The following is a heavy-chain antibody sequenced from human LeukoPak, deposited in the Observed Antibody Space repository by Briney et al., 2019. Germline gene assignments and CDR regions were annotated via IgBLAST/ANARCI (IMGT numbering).Heavy chain of an antibody. CDR3: ARDGPRWLQFFDY. J-gene: IGHJ4*02. D-gene: IGHD5-24*01. CDR2: IYHSGST. V-gene: IGHV4-38-2*02. CDR1: GYSISSGYY. Sequence: SETLSLTCTVSGYSISSGYYWGWIRQPPGKGLEWIGSIYHSGSTYYNPSLKSRVTISVDTSKNQFSLKLRSVTAADTAVYYCARDGPRWLQFFDYWGQGTLVTVSS.